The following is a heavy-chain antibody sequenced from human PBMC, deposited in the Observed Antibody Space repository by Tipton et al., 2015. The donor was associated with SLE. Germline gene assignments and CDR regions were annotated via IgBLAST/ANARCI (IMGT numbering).Heavy chain of an antibody. CDR1: GFTFSSYW. D-gene: IGHD4-11*01. CDR3: ARDRSRGGVSSNGY. V-gene: IGHV3-11*06. J-gene: IGHJ4*02. Sequence: SLRLSCAASGFTFSSYWMHWVRQAPGKGLEWVSYISSSSSYTNYADSVKGRFTISRDNAKNSLYLQMNSLRAEDTAVYYCARDRSRGGVSSNGYWGQGTLVTVSS. CDR2: ISSSSSYT.